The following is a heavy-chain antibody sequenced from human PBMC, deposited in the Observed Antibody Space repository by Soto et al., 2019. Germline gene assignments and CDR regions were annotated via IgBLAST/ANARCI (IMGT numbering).Heavy chain of an antibody. CDR1: GYSFTSYW. D-gene: IGHD3-10*01. J-gene: IGHJ6*02. Sequence: GESLKISCKGSGYSFTSYWIGWVRQMPGKGLEWMGIIYPGDSDTRYSPSFQGQVTISADKSISTAYLQWSSLKASDTAMYYCARLRYSGSGSADYYYYGMDVWGQGTTVTVYS. V-gene: IGHV5-51*01. CDR3: ARLRYSGSGSADYYYYGMDV. CDR2: IYPGDSDT.